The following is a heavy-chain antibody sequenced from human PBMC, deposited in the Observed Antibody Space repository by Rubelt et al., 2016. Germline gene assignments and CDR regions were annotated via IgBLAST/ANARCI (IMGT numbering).Heavy chain of an antibody. CDR3: ARGRWSHDY. Sequence: QVQLQESGPGLVKPSETLSLTCTVSGGSISSYYWTWIRQPPGKGLEWIGEINHSGSTNYNPSLKSRVTISVDTSKNQFSLKLSSVTAADTAVYYCARGRWSHDYWGQGTLVTVSS. J-gene: IGHJ4*02. CDR2: INHSGST. V-gene: IGHV4-59*12. CDR1: GGSISSYY. D-gene: IGHD4-23*01.